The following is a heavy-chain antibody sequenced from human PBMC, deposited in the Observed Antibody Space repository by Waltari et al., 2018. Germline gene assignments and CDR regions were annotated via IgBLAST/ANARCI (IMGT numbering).Heavy chain of an antibody. J-gene: IGHJ4*02. CDR3: QRGDY. CDR2: INQDGSGE. V-gene: IGHV3-7*04. Sequence: EVQLVESGGGLVQPGGSLRLSCAASGFTFSNFWMSWARQAPGKGLEWVANINQDGSGEYYVDSVKCRFTISRDNAKNSLYLQMNSLRVEDTAVYYCQRGDYWGQGTLVTVSS. CDR1: GFTFSNFW.